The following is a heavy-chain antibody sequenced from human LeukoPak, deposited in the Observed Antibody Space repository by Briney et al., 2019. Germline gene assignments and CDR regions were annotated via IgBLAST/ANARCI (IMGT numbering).Heavy chain of an antibody. V-gene: IGHV4-38-2*01. CDR3: ARTYYDFWSGFNAFDI. D-gene: IGHD3-3*01. Sequence: PSETLSLTCAVSGYSISSGYYWGWIRQPPGKGLEWIGSIYHSGSTYYNPSLKSRVTISVDTSKNQFSLKLSSVTAADTAVYYCARTYYDFWSGFNAFDIWGQGTMDTVSS. J-gene: IGHJ3*02. CDR1: GYSISSGYY. CDR2: IYHSGST.